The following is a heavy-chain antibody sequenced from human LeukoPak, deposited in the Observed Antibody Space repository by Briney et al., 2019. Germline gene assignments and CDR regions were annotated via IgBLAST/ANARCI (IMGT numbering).Heavy chain of an antibody. D-gene: IGHD3-10*01. Sequence: SETLSLTCTVSGGSISSYYWSWIRQPPGKGLEWIGYIYYSGSTNYNPSLKSQVTMSVDTSKNQFSLKLRSVTAADTAVYYCARGGSGISNAFDIWGQGTMVTVSS. V-gene: IGHV4-59*01. CDR2: IYYSGST. CDR1: GGSISSYY. J-gene: IGHJ3*02. CDR3: ARGGSGISNAFDI.